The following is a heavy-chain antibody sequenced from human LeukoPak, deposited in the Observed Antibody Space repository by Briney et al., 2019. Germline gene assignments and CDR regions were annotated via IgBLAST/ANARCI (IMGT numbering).Heavy chain of an antibody. CDR1: GGSISSGGYY. D-gene: IGHD4-23*01. CDR2: IYHSGST. CDR3: AREAHGGNSP. J-gene: IGHJ5*02. Sequence: PSQTLSLTCTVSGGSISSGGYYWSWIRQPPGKGLEWIGYIYHSGSTYYNPSLKSRVAISVDRSKNQFSLKLRSVTAADTPVYYCAREAHGGNSPWGQGTLVTVSS. V-gene: IGHV4-30-2*01.